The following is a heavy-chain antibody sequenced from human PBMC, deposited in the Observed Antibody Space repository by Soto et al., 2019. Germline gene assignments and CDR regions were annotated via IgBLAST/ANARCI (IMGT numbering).Heavy chain of an antibody. CDR2: ISGSGGST. Sequence: PGGSLRLSCAASGFTFSSYAMSWVRQAPGKGLEWVSAISGSGGSTYYADSVKGRFTISRDNSKNTLYLQMNSLRAEDTAVYYCAKDLFSPRGRDNWFDPWGQGTLVTVSS. V-gene: IGHV3-23*01. J-gene: IGHJ5*02. CDR1: GFTFSSYA. D-gene: IGHD3-10*01. CDR3: AKDLFSPRGRDNWFDP.